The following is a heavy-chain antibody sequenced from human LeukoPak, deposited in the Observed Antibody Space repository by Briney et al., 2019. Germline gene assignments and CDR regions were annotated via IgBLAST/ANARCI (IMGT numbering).Heavy chain of an antibody. CDR2: ISSSSSYI. CDR3: ARGRPSRDGYNYEDY. D-gene: IGHD5-24*01. V-gene: IGHV3-21*01. J-gene: IGHJ4*02. Sequence: GGSLRLSCAASGFTFSSYSMNWVRQAPGKGLEWVSSISSSSSYIYYADSVKGRFTISRDNAKNSLYLQMNSLRAEDTAVYYCARGRPSRDGYNYEDYWGQGTLVTVSS. CDR1: GFTFSSYS.